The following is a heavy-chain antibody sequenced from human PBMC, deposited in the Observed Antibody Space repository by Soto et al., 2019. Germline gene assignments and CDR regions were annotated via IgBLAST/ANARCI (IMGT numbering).Heavy chain of an antibody. CDR2: IKSKADGGTT. CDR3: STFPSAPTGFMDV. J-gene: IGHJ6*02. Sequence: GGSLRLSCAASGFAFSNAWVNWVRQAPGKGLEWVGRIKSKADGGTTQYAAPVKERFTISRDDSENTVFLQMNSLKTEDTAVYYCSTFPSAPTGFMDVWGQGTTVTVSS. V-gene: IGHV3-15*07. CDR1: GFAFSNAW. D-gene: IGHD6-25*01.